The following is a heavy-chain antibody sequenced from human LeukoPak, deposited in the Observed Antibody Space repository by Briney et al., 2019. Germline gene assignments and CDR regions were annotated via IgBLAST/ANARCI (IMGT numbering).Heavy chain of an antibody. CDR3: AKTGPAEQWLVGQFDY. CDR2: IYYSGST. J-gene: IGHJ4*02. CDR1: GYSISSGYY. D-gene: IGHD6-19*01. V-gene: IGHV4-38-2*02. Sequence: SETLSLTCTVSGYSISSGYYWGWIRQPPGKGLEWIGSIYYSGSTYYNPSLKSRVTISVDTSKNQFSLKLSSVTAADTAVYYCAKTGPAEQWLVGQFDYWGQGTLVTVSS.